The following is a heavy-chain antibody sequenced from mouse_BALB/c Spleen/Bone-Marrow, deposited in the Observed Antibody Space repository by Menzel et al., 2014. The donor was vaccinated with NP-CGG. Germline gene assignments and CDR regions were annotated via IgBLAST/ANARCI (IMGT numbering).Heavy chain of an antibody. V-gene: IGHV14-3*02. CDR2: IDPANGNA. D-gene: IGHD6-1*01. Sequence: EVQLQQSGAELVKPGASVKLSCTASGFNIKDTYMDWVKQRPEQGLEWIGRIDPANGNAKYDPKFQGKATITADTSSNTAYLQLSSLTSEATAVYYCTRNRLASYFDFWGQGTTLTVSS. CDR1: GFNIKDTY. CDR3: TRNRLASYFDF. J-gene: IGHJ2*01.